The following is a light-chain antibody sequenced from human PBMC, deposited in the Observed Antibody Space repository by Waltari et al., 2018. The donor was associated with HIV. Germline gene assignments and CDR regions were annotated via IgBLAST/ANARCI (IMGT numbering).Light chain of an antibody. CDR1: TLGTKY. J-gene: IGLJ2*01. Sequence: SYELTQPPSVSVSPGQTATISCSGPTLGTKYASWYQQRPGQSPVVVIYKDNKRPSGIPERFSGSSSGNTATLTISVTQAMDEADYYCQAWDSTTVVFGGGTKLTVL. CDR3: QAWDSTTVV. CDR2: KDN. V-gene: IGLV3-1*01.